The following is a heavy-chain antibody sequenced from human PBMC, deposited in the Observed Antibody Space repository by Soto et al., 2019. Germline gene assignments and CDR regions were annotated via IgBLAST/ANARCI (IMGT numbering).Heavy chain of an antibody. Sequence: ASVKVCCEASGGTFSSYAISWVRRAPGQGLEWMGGIIPIFGTANYAQKFQGRVTITADESTSTAYMELSSLRSEDTAVYYCARVAIAVAGIRAFDIWGQGTMVTVSS. CDR2: IIPIFGTA. D-gene: IGHD6-19*01. J-gene: IGHJ3*02. CDR1: GGTFSSYA. V-gene: IGHV1-69*13. CDR3: ARVAIAVAGIRAFDI.